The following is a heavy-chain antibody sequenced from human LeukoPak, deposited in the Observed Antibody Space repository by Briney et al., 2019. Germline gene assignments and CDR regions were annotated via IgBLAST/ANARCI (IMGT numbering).Heavy chain of an antibody. V-gene: IGHV3-33*01. D-gene: IGHD7-27*01. CDR1: GFTFNNYG. Sequence: GGSLRLPCAASGFTFNNYGMHWVRQAPGKGLEWVAIMWYDGGNKHYADSVKGRFTISRDNSKNTLYLQMNSLRAEDTAVYYCARGTGAYFYRTDVWGQGTTVTVSS. CDR3: ARGTGAYFYRTDV. CDR2: MWYDGGNK. J-gene: IGHJ6*02.